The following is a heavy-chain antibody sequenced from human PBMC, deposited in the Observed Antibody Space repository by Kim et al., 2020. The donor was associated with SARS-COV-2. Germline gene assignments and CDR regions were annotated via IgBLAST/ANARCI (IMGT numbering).Heavy chain of an antibody. J-gene: IGHJ3*02. CDR2: IRSKTISYAT. Sequence: GGSLRLSCAASGFTFSDSAMYWVRQASGKGLEWVGRIRSKTISYATAYDVSVKGRFIISRDDSKNTAYLQMNSLKTEDTAIYYCTRVPPYSNSWWDAFDIWGQGTMVTVSS. V-gene: IGHV3-73*01. CDR3: TRVPPYSNSWWDAFDI. D-gene: IGHD6-13*01. CDR1: GFTFSDSA.